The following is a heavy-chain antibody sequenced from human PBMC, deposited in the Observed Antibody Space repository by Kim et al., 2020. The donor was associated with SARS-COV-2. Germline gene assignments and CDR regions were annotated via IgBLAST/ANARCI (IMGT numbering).Heavy chain of an antibody. V-gene: IGHV4-39*01. CDR3: AGQVAATPGNWFDP. CDR2: IYYSGST. D-gene: IGHD2-15*01. CDR1: GGSISSSSYY. J-gene: IGHJ5*02. Sequence: SETLSLTCTVSGGSISSSSYYWGWIRQPPGKGLEWIGSIYYSGSTYYNPSLKSRVTISVDTSKNQFSLKLSSVTAADTAVYYCAGQVAATPGNWFDPWGQGTLVTVSS.